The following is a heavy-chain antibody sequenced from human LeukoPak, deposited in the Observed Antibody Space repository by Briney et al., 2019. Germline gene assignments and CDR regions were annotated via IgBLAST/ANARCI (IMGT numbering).Heavy chain of an antibody. Sequence: GASVKVSCKASGYTFTGYYMHWIRQAPGHGLEWMAWINPNSGGTNYAQKFQGRVTMTRDTSISTAYMELSRLRSDDTAVFYCATSSGWKSNIDYWGQGTLVTVSS. CDR1: GYTFTGYY. CDR2: INPNSGGT. CDR3: ATSSGWKSNIDY. D-gene: IGHD6-19*01. V-gene: IGHV1-2*02. J-gene: IGHJ4*02.